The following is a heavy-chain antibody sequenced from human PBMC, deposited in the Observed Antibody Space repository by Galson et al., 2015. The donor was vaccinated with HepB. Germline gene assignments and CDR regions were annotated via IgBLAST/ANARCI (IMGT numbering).Heavy chain of an antibody. V-gene: IGHV3-21*01. CDR2: ISSSGTYI. D-gene: IGHD2-15*01. J-gene: IGHJ6*02. CDR1: GFTFSSYD. CDR3: ARDPGDCSGGSCWRNGMDV. Sequence: SLRLSCAASGFTFSSYDMNWARQAPGKGLEWVSFISSSGTYIFYADSVKGRFSISRDNTRKSLYLQMSSLRAEDTAVYYCARDPGDCSGGSCWRNGMDVWGQGTTVTVSS.